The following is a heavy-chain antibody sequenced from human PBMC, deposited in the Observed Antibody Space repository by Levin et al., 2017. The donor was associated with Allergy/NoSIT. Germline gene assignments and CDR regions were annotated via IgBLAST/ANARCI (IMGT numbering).Heavy chain of an antibody. CDR2: IKQDGSET. V-gene: IGHV3-7*01. J-gene: IGHJ6*02. CDR3: AREEGWGYHFGMDV. Sequence: GESLKISCAASGFTFTSFWMTWVRQAPGKGLEWVANIKQDGSETYYVDSVKGRFTISRDSAKNSVYLQMNSLRVDETAVYYCAREEGWGYHFGMDVWGQGTTVTVSS. D-gene: IGHD3-16*02. CDR1: GFTFTSFW.